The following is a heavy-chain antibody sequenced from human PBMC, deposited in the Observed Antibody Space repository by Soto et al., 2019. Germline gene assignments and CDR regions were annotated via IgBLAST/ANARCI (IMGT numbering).Heavy chain of an antibody. CDR3: ARSWDYYGTFSY. CDR1: GGSISSYY. CDR2: IYYSGST. V-gene: IGHV4-59*01. Sequence: SSETLSLTCTVSGGSISSYYWSWIRQPPGKGLEWIGYIYYSGSTNYNPSLKSRVTISVDTSKNQFSLKLSSVTAADTAVYYCARSWDYYGTFSYWGQGTLVTAPQ. D-gene: IGHD3-10*01. J-gene: IGHJ4*02.